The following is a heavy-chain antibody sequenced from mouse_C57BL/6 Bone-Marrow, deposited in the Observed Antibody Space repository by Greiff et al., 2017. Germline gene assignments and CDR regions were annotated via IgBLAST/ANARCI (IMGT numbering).Heavy chain of an antibody. CDR2: IDPETGGT. CDR1: GYTFTDYE. Sequence: VKLQESGAELVRPGASVTLSCKASGYTFTDYEMHWVKQTPVHGLEWIRAIDPETGGTAYNQKFKGKAILTADKSSSTAYMEVRSLTSEDSAVYYCTRDYYGSLVLFDYWGQGTTLTVSS. CDR3: TRDYYGSLVLFDY. V-gene: IGHV1-15*01. J-gene: IGHJ2*01. D-gene: IGHD1-1*01.